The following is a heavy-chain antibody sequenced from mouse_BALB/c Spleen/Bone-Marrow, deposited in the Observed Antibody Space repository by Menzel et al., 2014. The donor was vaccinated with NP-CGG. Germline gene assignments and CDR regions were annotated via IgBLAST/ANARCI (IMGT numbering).Heavy chain of an antibody. J-gene: IGHJ2*01. V-gene: IGHV1S41*01. CDR2: IAPGSGST. CDR1: GYTFTSYW. Sequence: DLVKPGASVKLSCKASGYTFTSYWINWIKQSPGQGLEWIGRIAPGSGSTYYNEMFKGKATLTVDTSSSTAYILLSSLSSEDSAVYFCAYYRYDVNYWGQGTTLTVSS. CDR3: AYYRYDVNY. D-gene: IGHD2-14*01.